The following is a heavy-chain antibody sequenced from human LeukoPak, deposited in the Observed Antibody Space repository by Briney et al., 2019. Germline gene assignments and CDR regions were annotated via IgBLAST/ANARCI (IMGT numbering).Heavy chain of an antibody. D-gene: IGHD6-13*01. V-gene: IGHV3-21*01. Sequence: GGSLRLSCAASGFTFSSYSFNWVRQVPGKGLEGVSSITTTFYTYYTDSVKGRFTISRDNGKNSLYLQMIRLRAEDPAVYYCARVRANWYADYWGQGTLVTVSS. CDR1: GFTFSSYS. J-gene: IGHJ4*02. CDR2: ITTTFYT. CDR3: ARVRANWYADY.